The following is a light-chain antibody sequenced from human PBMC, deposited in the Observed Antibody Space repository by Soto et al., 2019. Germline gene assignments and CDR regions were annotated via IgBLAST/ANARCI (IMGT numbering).Light chain of an antibody. CDR2: DAS. Sequence: EIVLTQSPATLSLSPGERATLSCRASQSVSSYLACYQQKPGQAPRLLIYDASNRATGIPARFSGSGSGTDFTLTISSLEPEDFAVYYCQQRSNWLFGQGTRLEIK. CDR1: QSVSSY. CDR3: QQRSNWL. J-gene: IGKJ5*01. V-gene: IGKV3-11*01.